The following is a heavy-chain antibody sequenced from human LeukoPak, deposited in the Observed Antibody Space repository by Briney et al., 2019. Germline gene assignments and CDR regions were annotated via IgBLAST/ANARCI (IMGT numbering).Heavy chain of an antibody. Sequence: SETLSLTCIVSGGSISSTTYYWGWIRQPPGKRLEWIGSIYYSGNTYYNPSLKSRVTISIDTSKDQFSLNLNSVTAADTALYSCASSVLQRWLQPDAFDIWGQGTLVTVSS. CDR2: IYYSGNT. CDR1: GGSISSTTYY. V-gene: IGHV4-39*01. D-gene: IGHD5-24*01. J-gene: IGHJ3*02. CDR3: ASSVLQRWLQPDAFDI.